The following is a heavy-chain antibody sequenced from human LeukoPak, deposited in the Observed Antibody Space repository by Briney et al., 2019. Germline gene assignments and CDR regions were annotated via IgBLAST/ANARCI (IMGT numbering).Heavy chain of an antibody. CDR1: RFTFSSYS. D-gene: IGHD6-13*01. Sequence: PGGSLRLSCAASRFTFSSYSMNWVRQAPGKGLEWVSSISSSSSYIYYADSVKGRFTISRDNAKNSLYLQMNSLRAEDTAVYYCARGGIAAAGTFDYWGQRTLVTVSS. J-gene: IGHJ4*02. CDR3: ARGGIAAAGTFDY. CDR2: ISSSSSYI. V-gene: IGHV3-21*01.